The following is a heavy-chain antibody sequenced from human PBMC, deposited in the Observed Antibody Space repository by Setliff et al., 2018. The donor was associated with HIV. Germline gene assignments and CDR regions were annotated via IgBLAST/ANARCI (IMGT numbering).Heavy chain of an antibody. CDR1: GGSFSGYY. J-gene: IGHJ6*03. D-gene: IGHD6-19*01. CDR2: INHSGNT. CDR3: ARVPGYSSGSSYMEV. V-gene: IGHV4-34*01. Sequence: SLTCAVYGGSFSGYYWSWIRQPPGKGLEWIGEINHSGNTNYNPSLKSRLIISVDTSKKQFSLKRRSVTAADTAIYYCARVPGYSSGSSYMEVWGKGTTVTVSS.